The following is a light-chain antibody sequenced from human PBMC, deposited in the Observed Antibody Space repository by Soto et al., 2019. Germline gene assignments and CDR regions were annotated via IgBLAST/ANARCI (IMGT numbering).Light chain of an antibody. J-gene: IGLJ1*01. Sequence: SVLTHPRSVSGSPGQSVTISSTGTSSDIGDHISVSCFQHHPGKAPKLMIYDVSKQPSRVPDRFSGFKSGNAASLLISRLLAKDVADYDCCSAGGSFYVFGTGTKVTVL. CDR2: DVS. CDR3: CSAGGSFYV. V-gene: IGLV2-11*01. CDR1: SSDIGDHIS.